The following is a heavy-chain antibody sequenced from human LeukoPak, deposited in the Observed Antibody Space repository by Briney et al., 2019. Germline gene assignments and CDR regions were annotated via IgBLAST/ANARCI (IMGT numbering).Heavy chain of an antibody. CDR3: AKDKGWQLLYFDY. CDR1: GFTFTNYG. V-gene: IGHV3-30*02. Sequence: GGSLRLSCAASGFTFTNYGIHWVRQAPGKGLEWVAFIRYDGSIQYYTDSVKGRFTISRDNSKNTLSLQMNSLRAEDTAVYYCAKDKGWQLLYFDYWGQGTLVTVSS. D-gene: IGHD1-26*01. CDR2: IRYDGSIQ. J-gene: IGHJ4*02.